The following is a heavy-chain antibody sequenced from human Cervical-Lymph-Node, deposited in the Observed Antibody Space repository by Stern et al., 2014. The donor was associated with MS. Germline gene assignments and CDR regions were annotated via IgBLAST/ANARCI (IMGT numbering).Heavy chain of an antibody. V-gene: IGHV3-30*03. CDR3: ARDYEDTSMLFDH. J-gene: IGHJ4*02. Sequence: VQLVESGGAVVQPGRSLRLSCAASGFPFSSYGMHWVRQAPGKGLAWVTVISYDRNHKYYAASVRGRFTISRDNSKNTLHLQMNSVTPDDTAIYYCARDYEDTSMLFDHWGQGTLVTVSS. CDR1: GFPFSSYG. D-gene: IGHD2-8*01. CDR2: ISYDRNHK.